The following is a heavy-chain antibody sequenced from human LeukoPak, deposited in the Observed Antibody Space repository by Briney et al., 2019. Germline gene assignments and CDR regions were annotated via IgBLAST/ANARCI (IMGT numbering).Heavy chain of an antibody. J-gene: IGHJ6*02. Sequence: GGSLRLSCVASGFTVSDYYMSWIRQAPGKGLEWASHISSTTTYTYDADSVKGRFTISRDNAKNSLYLQMNTLRAEDTATYYCARYGYNYGLDVWGQGTTVTVSS. D-gene: IGHD4-17*01. CDR1: GFTVSDYY. CDR3: ARYGYNYGLDV. V-gene: IGHV3-11*03. CDR2: ISSTTTYT.